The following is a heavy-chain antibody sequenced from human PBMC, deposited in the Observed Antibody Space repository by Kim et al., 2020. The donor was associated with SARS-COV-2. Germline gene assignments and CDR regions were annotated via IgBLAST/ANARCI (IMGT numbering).Heavy chain of an antibody. Sequence: DYAESVKMRITIIPDTSKDQFSLQLNSVTPEDTAVYYCAGGYASGAWHDYWGQGTLVTVSS. D-gene: IGHD6-25*01. V-gene: IGHV6-1*01. J-gene: IGHJ4*02. CDR3: AGGYASGAWHDY.